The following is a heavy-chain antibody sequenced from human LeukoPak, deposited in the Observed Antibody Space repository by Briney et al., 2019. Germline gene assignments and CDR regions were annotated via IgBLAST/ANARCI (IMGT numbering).Heavy chain of an antibody. CDR1: GGSIISYY. V-gene: IGHV4-59*01. CDR2: IYYSGST. Sequence: PSETLSLTCTVSGGSIISYYWSWIRQPPGKGLEWIGYIYYSGSTNYNPSLKSRVTISVDTSKNQFSLKLSSVTAADTAVYYCAREAVAGPIFDYWGQGTQVTVSS. J-gene: IGHJ4*02. CDR3: AREAVAGPIFDY. D-gene: IGHD6-19*01.